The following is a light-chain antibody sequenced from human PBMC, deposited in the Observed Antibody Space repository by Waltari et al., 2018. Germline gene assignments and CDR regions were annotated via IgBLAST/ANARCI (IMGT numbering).Light chain of an antibody. Sequence: QSALTQPASVSASPGQSITISCTGTSSDVGSYNLASWYQQHPGKAPKLMIYEGSKRPSGVSNRFSGSKSGNTASLTISGLQAEDEADYYCCSYAGSSTLVFGGGTKLTVL. CDR3: CSYAGSSTLV. V-gene: IGLV2-23*01. CDR2: EGS. J-gene: IGLJ2*01. CDR1: SSDVGSYNL.